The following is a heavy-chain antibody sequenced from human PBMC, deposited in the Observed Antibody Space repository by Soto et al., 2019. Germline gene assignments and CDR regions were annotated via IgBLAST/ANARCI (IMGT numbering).Heavy chain of an antibody. V-gene: IGHV1-69*06. CDR2: IIPIFGTA. D-gene: IGHD3-22*01. CDR1: VGTYSSYA. J-gene: IGHJ3*02. CDR3: AGYYDSSAYAAFDI. Sequence: GASVKVSCRSSVGTYSSYAISCVQQDTGQGLEWMGGIIPIFGTANYAQKFQGRVTITADKSTSTAYMELSSLRSEDTAVYYCAGYYDSSAYAAFDIWGQGTMVTVSS.